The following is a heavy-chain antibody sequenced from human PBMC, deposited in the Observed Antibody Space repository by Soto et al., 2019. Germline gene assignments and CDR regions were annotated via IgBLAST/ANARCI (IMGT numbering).Heavy chain of an antibody. CDR3: AHPVYYDSSGYYYFDY. CDR1: GFSLSTSGVG. CDR2: IYWNDDK. V-gene: IGHV2-5*01. D-gene: IGHD3-22*01. Sequence: QITLKESGPTLVKPTQTLTLTCTFSGFSLSTSGVGVGWIRQPPGKALEWLALIYWNDDKRYSPSLKSRLTITKDTSKNQVVLTMTNMDPVDTATYYCAHPVYYDSSGYYYFDYWGQGTLVTVSS. J-gene: IGHJ4*02.